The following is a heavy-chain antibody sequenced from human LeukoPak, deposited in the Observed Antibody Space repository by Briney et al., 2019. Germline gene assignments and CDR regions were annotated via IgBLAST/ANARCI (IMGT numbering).Heavy chain of an antibody. V-gene: IGHV1-46*01. J-gene: IGHJ5*02. Sequence: ASVKVSCKASGYTFTSYYMHWVRQAPGQGLEWMGIINPSGGSTSYAQKFQGRVTMTRDTSTSTVYMELSSLRSEDTAVYYCARDARAWFGEPTWFDPWGQGTPVTVSS. CDR1: GYTFTSYY. D-gene: IGHD3-10*01. CDR3: ARDARAWFGEPTWFDP. CDR2: INPSGGST.